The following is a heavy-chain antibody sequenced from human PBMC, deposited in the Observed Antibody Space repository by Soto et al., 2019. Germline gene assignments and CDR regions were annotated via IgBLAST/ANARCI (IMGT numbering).Heavy chain of an antibody. V-gene: IGHV1-46*01. CDR1: GYIFTSYY. J-gene: IGHJ6*02. CDR2: INPSGGST. CDR3: ARGRRAVAGPTHSYGMDV. D-gene: IGHD6-19*01. Sequence: AASVKVSCKASGYIFTSYYMHWVRQAPGQGLEWMGIINPSGGSTSYAQKFQGRVTMTRDTSTSTVYMELSSLRSEDTAVYYCARGRRAVAGPTHSYGMDVWGQGTTVTVSS.